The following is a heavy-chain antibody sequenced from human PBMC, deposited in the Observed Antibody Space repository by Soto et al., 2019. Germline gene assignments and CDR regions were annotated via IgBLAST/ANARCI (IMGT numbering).Heavy chain of an antibody. CDR2: ISYDGSNK. V-gene: IGHV3-30-3*01. Sequence: QVQLVESGGGVVQPGRSLRLSCAASGFTFSSYAMHWVRQAPGKGLVWVAVISYDGSNKYYADSVKGRVTISRDNSKNTLYLQMNSLRAEDTAVYYCARDPLWGTAMVLWYFDLWGRGTLVTVSS. J-gene: IGHJ2*01. D-gene: IGHD5-18*01. CDR1: GFTFSSYA. CDR3: ARDPLWGTAMVLWYFDL.